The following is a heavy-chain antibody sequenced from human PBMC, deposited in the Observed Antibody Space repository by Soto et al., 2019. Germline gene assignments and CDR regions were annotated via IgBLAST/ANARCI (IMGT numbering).Heavy chain of an antibody. D-gene: IGHD4-17*01. CDR1: EFTFSESG. J-gene: IGHJ6*02. CDR2: IRTKANSYAT. V-gene: IGHV3-73*02. Sequence: EVQLVESGGGLVQPGGSLKLSCAASEFTFSESGMHWVRQASGKGLEWVGRIRTKANSYATDYAASVKGRFTISRDDSKNTTYLQMNSLKTEDTAVYYCTRNGDYVWGMDVWGQGTTVTVSS. CDR3: TRNGDYVWGMDV.